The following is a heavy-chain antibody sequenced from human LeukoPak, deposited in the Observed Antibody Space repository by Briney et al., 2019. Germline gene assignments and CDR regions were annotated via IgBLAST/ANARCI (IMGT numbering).Heavy chain of an antibody. Sequence: SETLSLTCTVSGGSISSGDYYWSWIRQPPGKGLEWIGYIYYSGSTFCNPSLKSRVTISVDTSKNQFSLKLSSVTAADTAVYYCAREVGVAGEKYYYYGMDVWGQGTTVTVSS. J-gene: IGHJ6*02. D-gene: IGHD6-19*01. V-gene: IGHV4-30-4*01. CDR1: GGSISSGDYY. CDR3: AREVGVAGEKYYYYGMDV. CDR2: IYYSGST.